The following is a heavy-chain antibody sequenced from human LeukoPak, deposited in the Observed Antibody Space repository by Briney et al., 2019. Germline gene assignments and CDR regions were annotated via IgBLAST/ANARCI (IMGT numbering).Heavy chain of an antibody. CDR3: ARASRPTGYYYYYMDV. CDR2: ISSSSSTI. D-gene: IGHD4-17*01. V-gene: IGHV3-48*01. J-gene: IGHJ6*03. Sequence: GGFLRLSCAASGFTFSSYSMNWVRQAPGKGLEWVSYISSSSSTIYYADSVKGRFTISRDNAKNSLYLQMNSLRAEDTAVYYCARASRPTGYYYYYMDVWGKGTTVTVSS. CDR1: GFTFSSYS.